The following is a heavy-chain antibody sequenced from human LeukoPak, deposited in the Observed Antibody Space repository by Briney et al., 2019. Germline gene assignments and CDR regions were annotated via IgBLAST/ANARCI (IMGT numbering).Heavy chain of an antibody. V-gene: IGHV4-39*01. J-gene: IGHJ4*02. CDR2: IYHSGST. Sequence: PETLSLTCTVSGGSISSSSYYWGWIRQPPGKGLEWIGSIYHSGSTYYNPSLKSRVTISVDTSKNQFSLKLSSVTAADTAVYYCARREAMVISFDYWGQGTLVAVSS. CDR1: GGSISSSSYY. CDR3: ARREAMVISFDY. D-gene: IGHD5-18*01.